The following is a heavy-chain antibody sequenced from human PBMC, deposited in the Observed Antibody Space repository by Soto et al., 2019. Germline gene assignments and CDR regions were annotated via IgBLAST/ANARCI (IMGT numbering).Heavy chain of an antibody. CDR2: IYYSGNT. Sequence: SETLSLTCTVSGGSIRSGGYYWSWVRQNPRRGLEWVGNIYYSGNTYYNPSLKSRLTISVDTSKNQFSLNLSSVTAADTAVYYCARDRLMATAGTARHYFGLDVWGQGTTVTVSS. D-gene: IGHD5-18*01. J-gene: IGHJ6*02. V-gene: IGHV4-31*03. CDR3: ARDRLMATAGTARHYFGLDV. CDR1: GGSIRSGGYY.